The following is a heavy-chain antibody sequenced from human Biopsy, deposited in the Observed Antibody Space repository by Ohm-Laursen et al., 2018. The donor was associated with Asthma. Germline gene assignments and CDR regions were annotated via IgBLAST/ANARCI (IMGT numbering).Heavy chain of an antibody. V-gene: IGHV4-34*01. J-gene: IGHJ6*02. CDR2: STQGGGT. CDR1: GGSLRGYV. D-gene: IGHD3-3*01. CDR3: ARGPEWNGLDV. Sequence: SQTLSLTCAVYGGSLRGYVWTWIRQPPGKGLEWIGESTQGGGTTFNPSLKSRVTISIDSSKSQLSLKVMSVTAADTAVYYCARGPEWNGLDVWGQGTTVTVSS.